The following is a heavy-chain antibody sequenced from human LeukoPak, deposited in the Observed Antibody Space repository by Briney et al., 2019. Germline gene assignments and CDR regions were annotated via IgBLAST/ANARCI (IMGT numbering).Heavy chain of an antibody. J-gene: IGHJ4*02. D-gene: IGHD3-22*01. CDR2: IYQSGST. V-gene: IGHV4-30-2*01. Sequence: SETLSLTCTVSGGSISSGDYYWSWIRQTPGEGLEWIGYIYQSGSTYYNPSLKSRVTISVDRSKNQFSLKLSSVTAADTAVYYCARVTYYDSSGYYYPYYFDYWGQGTLVTVSS. CDR3: ARVTYYDSSGYYYPYYFDY. CDR1: GGSISSGDYY.